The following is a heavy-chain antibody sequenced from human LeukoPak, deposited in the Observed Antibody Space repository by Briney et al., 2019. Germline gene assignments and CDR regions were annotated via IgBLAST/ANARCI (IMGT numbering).Heavy chain of an antibody. J-gene: IGHJ4*02. D-gene: IGHD3-3*01. CDR1: GFTFDDYA. CDR2: ISWNSGSI. Sequence: PGRSLRLSCAASGFTFDDYAMHWVRQAPGKGLEWVSGISWNSGSIGYADSVKGRFTISRDNAKNSLYLQMNSLRAEDTALYYCAKDTAYDFLSEFDYWGQGTLFTVSS. CDR3: AKDTAYDFLSEFDY. V-gene: IGHV3-9*01.